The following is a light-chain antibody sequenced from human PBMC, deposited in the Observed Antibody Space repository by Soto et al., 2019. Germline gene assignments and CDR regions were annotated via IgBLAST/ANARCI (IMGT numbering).Light chain of an antibody. Sequence: DIQMTQSPSTLSASVGDRVTITCRASQSISSYLNWYQQKPGKAPKLLIYAASSLQSGVPSRFSGSGSGTDFTLTISSLQPEDFATYYCQHSYSPPRAFGQGTKVDIK. J-gene: IGKJ1*01. CDR3: QHSYSPPRA. V-gene: IGKV1-39*01. CDR2: AAS. CDR1: QSISSY.